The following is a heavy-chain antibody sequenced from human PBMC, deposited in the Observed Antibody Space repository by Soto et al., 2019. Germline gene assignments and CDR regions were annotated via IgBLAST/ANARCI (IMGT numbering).Heavy chain of an antibody. D-gene: IGHD2-2*01. CDR3: ARLLGYCSSTSCQTENWFDP. V-gene: IGHV1-8*01. J-gene: IGHJ5*02. CDR2: MNPNSGNT. Sequence: HVQLVQSGAEVKKPGASVKVSCKASGYTFTSYDINWVRQATGQGLEWMGWMNPNSGNTGYAQKFQGRVTMTRNTSISTAYMELSSLRSEDTAVYYCARLLGYCSSTSCQTENWFDPWGQGTLVTVSS. CDR1: GYTFTSYD.